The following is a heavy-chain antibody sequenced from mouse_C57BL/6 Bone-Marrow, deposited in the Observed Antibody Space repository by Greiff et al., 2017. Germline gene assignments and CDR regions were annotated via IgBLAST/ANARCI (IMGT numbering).Heavy chain of an antibody. CDR3: ARGIYQGAMDY. Sequence: QVQLQQSGPELVKPGASVKISCKASGYAFSSSWMNWVQQRPGKGLEWIGRIYPGDGATNDTGKFTGKAKLTADKSSSTANMQLSSLTSEDSAVYFCARGIYQGAMDYWGQGTSVTVSS. J-gene: IGHJ4*01. CDR2: IYPGDGAT. V-gene: IGHV1-82*01. CDR1: GYAFSSSW.